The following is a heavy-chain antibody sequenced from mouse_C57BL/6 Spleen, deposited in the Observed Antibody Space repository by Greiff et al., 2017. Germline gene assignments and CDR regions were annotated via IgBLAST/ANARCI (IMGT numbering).Heavy chain of an antibody. V-gene: IGHV2-2*01. CDR1: GFSLTSYG. CDR3: ARALFAY. Sequence: VQLQQSGPGLVQPSQSLSITCTVSGFSLTSYGVHWVRQSPGKGLEWLGVIWSGGSTDYNAAFISRLSISKDNSKSKVFFKMNSLQADDTAIYYCARALFAYWGQGTLVTVSA. CDR2: IWSGGST. J-gene: IGHJ3*01.